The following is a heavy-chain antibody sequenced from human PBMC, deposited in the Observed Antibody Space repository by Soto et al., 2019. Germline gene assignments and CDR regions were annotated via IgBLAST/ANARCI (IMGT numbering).Heavy chain of an antibody. CDR1: GGSISSRDSY. CDR2: FHYSGST. J-gene: IGHJ4*02. CDR3: ARGFGRSHFDY. V-gene: IGHV4-39*01. Sequence: SETRSLTWTVSGGSISSRDSYWGWIRQPPGKGLEWIGSFHYSGSTYYNPSLKSRVTISVDTSKNQLSLRVTSVTAADTAVYYCARGFGRSHFDYWGQGTLVTVSS. D-gene: IGHD3-16*01.